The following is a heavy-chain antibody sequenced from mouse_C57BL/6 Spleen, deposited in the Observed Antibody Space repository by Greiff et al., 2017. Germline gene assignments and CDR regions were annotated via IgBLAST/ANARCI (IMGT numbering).Heavy chain of an antibody. Sequence: ESGPGLVKPSQSLSLTCSVTGYSITSGYYWNWIRQFPGNKLEWMGYISYDGSNNYNPSLKNRISITRDTSKNQFFLKLNSVTTEDTATYYCARENYGSSCDYWGQGTTLTVSS. CDR2: ISYDGSN. V-gene: IGHV3-6*01. CDR1: GYSITSGYY. D-gene: IGHD1-1*01. J-gene: IGHJ2*01. CDR3: ARENYGSSCDY.